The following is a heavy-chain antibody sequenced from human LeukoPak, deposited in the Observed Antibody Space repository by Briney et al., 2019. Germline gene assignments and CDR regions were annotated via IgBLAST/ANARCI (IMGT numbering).Heavy chain of an antibody. Sequence: GGSLRLSCAASGFTFSNYFMGWVRQAPGKGLEWVASINHNGNVNYYVDSVKGRFTISRDNAKNSLYLQMSNLRAEGTAVYFCARGGGLDVWGQGATVTVSS. J-gene: IGHJ6*02. CDR1: GFTFSNYF. CDR2: INHNGNVN. V-gene: IGHV3-7*03. D-gene: IGHD3-16*01. CDR3: ARGGGLDV.